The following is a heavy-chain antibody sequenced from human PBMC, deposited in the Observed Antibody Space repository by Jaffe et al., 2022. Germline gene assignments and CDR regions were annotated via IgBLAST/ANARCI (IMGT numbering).Heavy chain of an antibody. J-gene: IGHJ6*03. CDR2: ISSSGSTI. Sequence: EVQLVESGGGLVQPGGSLRLSCAASGFTFSSYEMNWVRQAPGKGLEWVSYISSSGSTIYYADSVKGRFTISRDNAKNSLYLQMNSLRAEDTAVYYCARESSRSYYDSSGYFPGGFYYYYYYMDVWGKGTTVTVSS. CDR3: ARESSRSYYDSSGYFPGGFYYYYYYMDV. V-gene: IGHV3-48*03. CDR1: GFTFSSYE. D-gene: IGHD3-22*01.